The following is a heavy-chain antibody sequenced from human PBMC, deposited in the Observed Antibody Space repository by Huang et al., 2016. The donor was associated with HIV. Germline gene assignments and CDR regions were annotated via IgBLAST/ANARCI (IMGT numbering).Heavy chain of an antibody. J-gene: IGHJ5*02. CDR1: GFIFSNFG. CDR2: MSYDGRSD. D-gene: IGHD2-15*01. Sequence: QVQLVESGGGVVQPGTSLRLSCAASGFIFSNFGMHWVRQAPGKVLEWVAVMSYDGRSDLYSDSVKGRFTISRDNDKNTLSLEMNRLRHDDTAVYYCAKESRWFSDFDQWGQGTLVTVSS. CDR3: AKESRWFSDFDQ. V-gene: IGHV3-30*18.